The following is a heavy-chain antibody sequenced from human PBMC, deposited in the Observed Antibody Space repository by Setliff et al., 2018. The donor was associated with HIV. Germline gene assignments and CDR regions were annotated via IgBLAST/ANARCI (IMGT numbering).Heavy chain of an antibody. CDR2: IIPSGST. D-gene: IGHD6-19*01. V-gene: IGHV4-34*12. CDR1: GYSTSSGYY. J-gene: IGHJ4*02. CDR3: ARRSGWSLDY. Sequence: SETLSLTCAVSGYSTSSGYYWSWIRQPPGKGLKWIGEIIPSGSTNYNPSLKSRVTISVDTSKNQFSLKLSSVTAADTAVYYCARRSGWSLDYWGQGTLVTVSS.